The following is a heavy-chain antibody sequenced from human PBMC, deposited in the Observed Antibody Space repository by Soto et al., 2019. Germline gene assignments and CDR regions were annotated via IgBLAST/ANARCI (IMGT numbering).Heavy chain of an antibody. V-gene: IGHV4-34*01. CDR2: INHSGST. D-gene: IGHD3-3*01. CDR1: GGSFSGYY. CDR3: ARGGYDFWSGYWLYYGMDV. Sequence: PSETLSLTCAVYGGSFSGYYWSWIRQPPGKGLEWIGEINHSGSTNYNPSLKSRVTMSVDTSKNQFSLKLSSVTAADTAVYYCARGGYDFWSGYWLYYGMDVWGQGTTVTVSS. J-gene: IGHJ6*02.